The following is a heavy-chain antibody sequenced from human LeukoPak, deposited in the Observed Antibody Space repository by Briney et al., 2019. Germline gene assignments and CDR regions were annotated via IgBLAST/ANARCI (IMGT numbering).Heavy chain of an antibody. D-gene: IGHD1-1*01. CDR3: ARGRRGPGIGDYYYGMDV. V-gene: IGHV1-69*04. CDR1: GGTFTSYA. Sequence: ASLKVSCKASGGTFTSYAISWARQAPGQGLEWLGRIIPLLGVANYAQKFQGRVTITADKSTSTAYMELSSLRSEDTAVYYCARGRRGPGIGDYYYGMDVWGQGTTVTVSS. J-gene: IGHJ6*02. CDR2: IIPLLGVA.